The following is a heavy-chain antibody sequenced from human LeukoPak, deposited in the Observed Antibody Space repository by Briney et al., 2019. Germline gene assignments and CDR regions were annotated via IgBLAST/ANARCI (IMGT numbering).Heavy chain of an antibody. J-gene: IGHJ4*02. V-gene: IGHV3-23*01. CDR2: ISGSGGAT. CDR1: GFTFSSYA. D-gene: IGHD1-1*01. Sequence: PGGSLRLSCAASGFTFSSYALSWVRRAPGKGLEWVSAISGSGGATYYADYVKGRLTISRDNSKNTLSLQMNSLRAEDAAVYYCAKEARIVTTGADFDFWGQGTLVTVSS. CDR3: AKEARIVTTGADFDF.